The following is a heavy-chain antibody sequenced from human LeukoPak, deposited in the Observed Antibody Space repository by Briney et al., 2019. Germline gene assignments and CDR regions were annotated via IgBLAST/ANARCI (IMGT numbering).Heavy chain of an antibody. V-gene: IGHV3-7*01. CDR1: GFTFSNYW. CDR2: IKYDGSEK. D-gene: IGHD2-21*02. J-gene: IGHJ6*03. Sequence: PGGSLRLSCAASGFTFSNYWMSWVRQAPGKGLEWVAYIKYDGSEKDYVDSVKGRFTISRDNAKNSLYLQMNSLRAEDTAVYYCAIEGAVTGYYYYYYMDVWGKGTTVTVSS. CDR3: AIEGAVTGYYYYYYMDV.